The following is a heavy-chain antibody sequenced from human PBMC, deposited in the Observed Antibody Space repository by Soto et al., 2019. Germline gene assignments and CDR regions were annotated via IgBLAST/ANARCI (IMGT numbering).Heavy chain of an antibody. Sequence: PGGSLRLSCAASGFTFSSYAMSWVRQAPGKGLEWVSAISGSGGSTYYADSVKGRFTISRDNSKNTLYLQMNSLRAEDTAVYYCAKDSSGSYYKNWFDPWGQGTLVTVSS. V-gene: IGHV3-23*01. D-gene: IGHD3-10*01. J-gene: IGHJ5*02. CDR2: ISGSGGST. CDR3: AKDSSGSYYKNWFDP. CDR1: GFTFSSYA.